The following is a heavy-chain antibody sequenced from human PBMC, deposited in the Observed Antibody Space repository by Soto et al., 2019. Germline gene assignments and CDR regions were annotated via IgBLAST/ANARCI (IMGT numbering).Heavy chain of an antibody. Sequence: ASVKVSCKASGGTFSSYAISWVRQAPGQGLEWMGGIIPIFGTANYAQKFQGRVTITADESTSTAYMELSSLRSEDTAVYYCAREAVPVVVVAATPEYYFDYWGQGTLVTVSS. D-gene: IGHD2-15*01. V-gene: IGHV1-69*13. CDR1: GGTFSSYA. CDR3: AREAVPVVVVAATPEYYFDY. J-gene: IGHJ4*02. CDR2: IIPIFGTA.